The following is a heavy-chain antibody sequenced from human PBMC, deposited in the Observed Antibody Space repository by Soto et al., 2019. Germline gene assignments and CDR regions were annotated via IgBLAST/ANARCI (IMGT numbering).Heavy chain of an antibody. Sequence: EVKLLESGGGLVQPGGSLRLSCAVSGITFSNYAMSWVRQAPGKGLEWVSGISGNGGNTYYADSVKGRFTISRDNSKNKLYVQMKSLRAEDTTLYYYAKGSSRVLGRPLFSSSGIDCWGKGTLVTVSS. CDR1: GITFSNYA. CDR3: AKGSSRVLGRPLFSSSGIDC. CDR2: ISGNGGNT. J-gene: IGHJ4*02. V-gene: IGHV3-23*01. D-gene: IGHD3-9*01.